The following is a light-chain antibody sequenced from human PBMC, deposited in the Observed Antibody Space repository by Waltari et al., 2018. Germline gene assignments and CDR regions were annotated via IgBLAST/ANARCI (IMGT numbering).Light chain of an antibody. CDR3: QQFNNWPRT. J-gene: IGKJ2*01. Sequence: EIVMTQSPATLSVSPGERATLSCRASQSVSNSLAWYQQKPGPAPRLLIYGASTRATGIPARFSGSGSGTEFTLTINRLESEDFAVYYCQQFNNWPRTFGQGTKLEIK. CDR1: QSVSNS. V-gene: IGKV3-15*01. CDR2: GAS.